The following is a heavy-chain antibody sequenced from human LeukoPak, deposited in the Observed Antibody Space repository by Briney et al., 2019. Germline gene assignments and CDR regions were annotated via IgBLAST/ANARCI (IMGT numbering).Heavy chain of an antibody. CDR1: GDSISSYEW. Sequence: PSETLSLTCAVSGDSISSYEWYTWVRQPPGQGLEWIGEIHHSGSTNYNVSLKSRGTISLDKSKNQFSLDLTSVTAADTAVYYCATRWVLTGEPYWGQGTLVTVSS. V-gene: IGHV4-4*02. CDR3: ATRWVLTGEPY. CDR2: IHHSGST. J-gene: IGHJ4*02. D-gene: IGHD7-27*01.